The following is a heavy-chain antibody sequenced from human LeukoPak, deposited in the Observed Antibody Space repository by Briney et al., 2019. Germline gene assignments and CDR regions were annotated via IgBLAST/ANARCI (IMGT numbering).Heavy chain of an antibody. J-gene: IGHJ3*02. D-gene: IGHD3-22*01. Sequence: GGSLRLSCAASGFTFSSYGMHWVRQAPGKGLEWVAVISYDGSNKYYADSVKGRFTISRDNSKNTLYLQMNSLRAEDTAVYYCAKENYYDSSGYLLCGAFDIWGQGTMVTVSS. CDR2: ISYDGSNK. CDR1: GFTFSSYG. V-gene: IGHV3-30*18. CDR3: AKENYYDSSGYLLCGAFDI.